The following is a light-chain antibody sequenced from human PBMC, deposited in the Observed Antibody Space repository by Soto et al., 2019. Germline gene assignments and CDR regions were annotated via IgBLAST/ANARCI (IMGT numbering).Light chain of an antibody. CDR2: GAS. CDR1: QSVGTK. Sequence: IVMTQSPATLYVSPGERGTLSCRASQSVGTKVAWYQQKPGQAPRLLIFGASTRATGIPPRFSGSGSGTEFTLSISSLQSEDLAIYYCQQYNNWPPATFGGGTKVEIK. V-gene: IGKV3-15*01. J-gene: IGKJ4*01. CDR3: QQYNNWPPAT.